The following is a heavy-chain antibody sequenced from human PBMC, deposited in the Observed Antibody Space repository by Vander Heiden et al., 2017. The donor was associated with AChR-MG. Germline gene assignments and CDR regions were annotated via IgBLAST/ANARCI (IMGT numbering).Heavy chain of an antibody. D-gene: IGHD2-2*01. CDR1: GGPFSSYA. Sequence: QVQLVQSGAEVKKPGSSVKVSCKASGGPFSSYAIIWVRQAPGQGLEWMGGIIPIFGTANYAQKFQGRVTITADESTSTAYMELSSLRSEDTAVYYCARDPDIVVVPAAIRHYYYYGMDVWGQGTTVTVSS. V-gene: IGHV1-69*01. CDR2: IIPIFGTA. CDR3: ARDPDIVVVPAAIRHYYYYGMDV. J-gene: IGHJ6*02.